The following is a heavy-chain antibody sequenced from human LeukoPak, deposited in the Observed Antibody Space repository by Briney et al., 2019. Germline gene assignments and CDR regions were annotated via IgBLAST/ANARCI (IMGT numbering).Heavy chain of an antibody. CDR3: ARDLVVPATIISHYYYYGMDV. CDR1: GFTFSSYS. D-gene: IGHD2-2*01. Sequence: PGTSLRLSCAASGFTFSSYSMNWVRQAPGKGLEWVSSISSSSSYIYYADSVKGRFTISRDNAKNSLYLQMNSLRAEDTAVYYCARDLVVPATIISHYYYYGMDVWGKGTTVTVSS. V-gene: IGHV3-21*01. J-gene: IGHJ6*04. CDR2: ISSSSSYI.